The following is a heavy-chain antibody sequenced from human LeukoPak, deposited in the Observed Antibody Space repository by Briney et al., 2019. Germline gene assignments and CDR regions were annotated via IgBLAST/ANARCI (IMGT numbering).Heavy chain of an antibody. CDR3: AQGQYGQYRYLRY. J-gene: IGHJ4*02. CDR1: SFTFDCYS. D-gene: IGHD1-26*01. V-gene: IGHV3-43*02. Sequence: PGGSLRLSCVSSSFTFDCYSMHWVRQAPGKGLEWVSLISGDGGSTYYADSVKGRFTISRDNSKNTLRLQMNSLRPEDTAVYYCAQGQYGQYRYLRYGGQGTRVTVSS. CDR2: ISGDGGST.